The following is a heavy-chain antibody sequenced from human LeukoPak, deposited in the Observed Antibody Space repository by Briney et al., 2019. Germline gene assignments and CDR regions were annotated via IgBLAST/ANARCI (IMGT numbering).Heavy chain of an antibody. CDR3: ARVGIVGAENDY. V-gene: IGHV1-46*01. J-gene: IGHJ4*02. Sequence: ASVKVSCKASGYTFTSCYMHWVRPAPGQGLEWMRIINPSGGSTSYAQKFQGRDTITRDTSTSTVYMELSSLRSEDTAVYYCARVGIVGAENDYWGQGTLVTVSS. CDR2: INPSGGST. D-gene: IGHD1-26*01. CDR1: GYTFTSCY.